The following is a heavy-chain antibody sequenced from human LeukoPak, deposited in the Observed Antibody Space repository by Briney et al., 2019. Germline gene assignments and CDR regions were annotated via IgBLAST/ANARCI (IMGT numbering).Heavy chain of an antibody. V-gene: IGHV4-34*01. J-gene: IGHJ4*01. CDR3: AGVYPSYLDY. CDR2: INHSGST. CDR1: GGSFSGYY. Sequence: SETLSLTCAVYGGSFSGYYWSWIRQPPGKGLEWIGEINHSGSTNYNPSLKSRVTISLDTSKNQFSLKLSSVTAADTAVYYCAGVYPSYLDYWGQGTLVTVSS.